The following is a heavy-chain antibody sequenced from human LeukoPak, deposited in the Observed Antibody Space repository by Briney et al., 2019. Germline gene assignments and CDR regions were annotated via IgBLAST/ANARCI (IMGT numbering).Heavy chain of an antibody. V-gene: IGHV3-30*02. CDR2: IRYDGSNK. J-gene: IGHJ6*03. Sequence: GGSLRLSCAASGFTFSNYGMHWVRQAPGKGLEWVAFIRYDGSNKYYADSVKGRFTISRDNSKNTLYLQMNSLRAEDTAVYYCAKDHAESSGWTIYYYYYMDVWGIGTTVTVSS. D-gene: IGHD6-19*01. CDR1: GFTFSNYG. CDR3: AKDHAESSGWTIYYYYYMDV.